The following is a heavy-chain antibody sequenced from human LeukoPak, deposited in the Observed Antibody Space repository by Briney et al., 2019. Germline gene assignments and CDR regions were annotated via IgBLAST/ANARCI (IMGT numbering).Heavy chain of an antibody. V-gene: IGHV3-33*08. CDR2: IRYDGSNK. CDR1: GFTFSSYG. D-gene: IGHD4-17*01. J-gene: IGHJ4*02. CDR3: ARPDYGELYYFDY. Sequence: GGSLRLSCAASGFTFSSYGMHWVRQAPGKGLEWVAFIRYDGSNKYYADSVKGRFTISRDNAKNSLYLQMNSLRAEDTAVYYCARPDYGELYYFDYWGQGTLVTVSS.